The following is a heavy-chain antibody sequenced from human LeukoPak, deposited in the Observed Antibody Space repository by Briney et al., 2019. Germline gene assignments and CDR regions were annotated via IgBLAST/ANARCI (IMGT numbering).Heavy chain of an antibody. D-gene: IGHD3-9*01. CDR1: GGSFSGYY. V-gene: IGHV4-34*01. J-gene: IGHJ4*02. CDR2: INHSGST. Sequence: KPSETLSLTCAVYGGSFSGYYWSWIRQPPGKGLEWIGEINHSGSTNYNPSLKSRVTISVDTSKNQFSLKLSSVTAADTAVYYCARVYDILTGPDYWGQGTLVTVSS. CDR3: ARVYDILTGPDY.